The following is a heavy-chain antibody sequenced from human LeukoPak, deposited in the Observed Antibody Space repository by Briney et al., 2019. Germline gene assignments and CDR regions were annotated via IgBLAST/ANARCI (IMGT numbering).Heavy chain of an antibody. Sequence: ASVKVSCKASGGTFSSYAISWVRQAPGQGLEWMGGIIPIFGTANYAQKFQGRVTITADESTSTAYMELSSLGSEDTAVYYCARDLLSVGDAFDIWGQGTMVTVSS. CDR2: IIPIFGTA. CDR3: ARDLLSVGDAFDI. CDR1: GGTFSSYA. D-gene: IGHD4-23*01. V-gene: IGHV1-69*13. J-gene: IGHJ3*02.